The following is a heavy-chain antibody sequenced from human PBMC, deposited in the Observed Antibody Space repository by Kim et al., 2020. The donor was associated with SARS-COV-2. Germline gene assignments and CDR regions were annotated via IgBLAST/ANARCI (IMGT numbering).Heavy chain of an antibody. V-gene: IGHV4-31*01. J-gene: IGHJ6*02. CDR3: ARVGLNYYYGMDV. Sequence: NPALKSVVTISVDTSKNRVSLRLSSLTAADTAVYYCARVGLNYYYGMDVWGQGTTVTVSS.